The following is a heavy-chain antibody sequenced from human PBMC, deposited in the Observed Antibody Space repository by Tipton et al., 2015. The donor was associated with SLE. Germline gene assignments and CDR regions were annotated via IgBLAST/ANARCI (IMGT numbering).Heavy chain of an antibody. D-gene: IGHD2-15*01. CDR3: ARAAPPNPYCSGGSCYSGPFWYYYYYMDV. V-gene: IGHV4-4*08. CDR1: GGSISSYY. Sequence: TLSLTCTVSGGSISSYYWSWIRQPPGKGLEWIGYIYFSGTTNYNPSLKSRVTISVDTSKNQFSLKLRSVTAADTAVYYCARAAPPNPYCSGGSCYSGPFWYYYYYMDVWGKGTTVTVSS. CDR2: IYFSGTT. J-gene: IGHJ6*03.